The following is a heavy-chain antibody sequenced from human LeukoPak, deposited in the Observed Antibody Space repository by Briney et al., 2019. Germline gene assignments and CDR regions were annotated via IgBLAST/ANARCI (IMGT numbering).Heavy chain of an antibody. J-gene: IGHJ2*01. V-gene: IGHV4-4*02. CDR3: ARGGGTLWYFDL. Sequence: SETLSLTCAVSGGSISSSNWWSWVRQPPGKGLEWIGEIYHSGSTNYNPSLKSRVTISVDTSKNQFSLKLSSVTAADTAVYYCARGGGTLWYFDLWGRGTLVTVSS. D-gene: IGHD3-10*01. CDR1: GGSISSSNW. CDR2: IYHSGST.